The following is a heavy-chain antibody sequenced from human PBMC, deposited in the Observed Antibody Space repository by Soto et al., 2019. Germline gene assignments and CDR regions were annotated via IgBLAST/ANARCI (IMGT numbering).Heavy chain of an antibody. V-gene: IGHV4-30-4*01. CDR1: GGSVTSDEDY. J-gene: IGHJ4*02. D-gene: IGHD4-17*01. CDR3: ATESGSTYGYFDY. Sequence: SETLSLTCTVSGGSVTSDEDYWSWIRQSPGKGLEWIGYISNSGSTGYNPSLKTRLSTSVDRSKNQFTLRLTSVTAADTAVYFCATESGSTYGYFDYWGQGTQVTVSS. CDR2: ISNSGST.